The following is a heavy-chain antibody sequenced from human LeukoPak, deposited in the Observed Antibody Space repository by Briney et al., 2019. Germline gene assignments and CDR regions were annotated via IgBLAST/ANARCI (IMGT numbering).Heavy chain of an antibody. CDR3: AKAGSGFPLTDY. Sequence: GGSLRLSCAASGFIVSGDFMSWVRQAPGKGLEWVSVIYSDGSTYYADSVKGRFTISRDNSKNTLYLQMNSLRAEDTAVYYCAKAGSGFPLTDYWGQGTLVTVSS. CDR1: GFIVSGDF. V-gene: IGHV3-53*01. D-gene: IGHD3-10*01. CDR2: IYSDGST. J-gene: IGHJ4*02.